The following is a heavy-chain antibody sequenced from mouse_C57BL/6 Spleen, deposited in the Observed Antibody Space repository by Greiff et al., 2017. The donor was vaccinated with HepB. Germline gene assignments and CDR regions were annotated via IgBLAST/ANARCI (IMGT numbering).Heavy chain of an antibody. CDR1: GFSLTSYG. V-gene: IGHV2-2*01. J-gene: IGHJ1*03. Sequence: QVQLKQSGPGLVQPSQSLSITCTVSGFSLTSYGVHWVRQSPGKGLEWLGVIWRGGSTYYNAAFISRLSISKENSKSQVLFKMNSLQADDTAIYYCARNYCSSSWYCDVWGTVTTVTVSS. CDR3: ARNYCSSSWYCDV. D-gene: IGHD1-1*01. CDR2: IWRGGST.